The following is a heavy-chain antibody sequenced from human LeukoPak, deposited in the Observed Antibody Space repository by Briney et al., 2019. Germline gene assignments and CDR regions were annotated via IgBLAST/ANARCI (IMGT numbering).Heavy chain of an antibody. CDR1: GCIITSYW. D-gene: IGHD2-15*01. J-gene: IGHJ4*02. CDR3: ARQECSAGSCYRY. Sequence: EGLKISCHAAGCIITSYWIMCLLRLPPKKLVEMRIIYPGDFDTRYSPSFQGQVTISVDKSISTAYLQWSSLKASDTAMYYCARQECSAGSCYRYWGQGTLVTVSS. CDR2: IYPGDFDT. V-gene: IGHV5-51*01.